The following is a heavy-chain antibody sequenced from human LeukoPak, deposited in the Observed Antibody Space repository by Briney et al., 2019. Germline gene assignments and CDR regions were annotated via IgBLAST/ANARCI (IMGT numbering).Heavy chain of an antibody. J-gene: IGHJ3*02. V-gene: IGHV4-59*01. CDR2: IYYSGST. CDR1: GDSFSTYF. D-gene: IGHD3-10*01. CDR3: ARGDYGWGSYYKRNAFDI. Sequence: PSETLSLTCTVSGDSFSTYFWSWIRRPPGKGLEWIGYIYYSGSTNYIPSLKGRVTMSIDTSKNQFSLKLSSVTAADTAMYYWARGDYGWGSYYKRNAFDIWGQGTMVTVSS.